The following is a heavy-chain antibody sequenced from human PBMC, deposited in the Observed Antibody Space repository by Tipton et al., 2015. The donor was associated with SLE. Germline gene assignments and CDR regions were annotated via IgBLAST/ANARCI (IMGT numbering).Heavy chain of an antibody. CDR3: TGVEGGTPYYYDSAGFDS. V-gene: IGHV4-61*09. D-gene: IGHD3-22*01. J-gene: IGHJ4*01. Sequence: TLSLTCVVSCASLSSVVSSWCLVRPPAGKGLQWIGHIDKSGGTYYNPSLKSRVTISRDTSKNQVSLTLTSVTAADPAVYFCTGVEGGTPYYYDSAGFDSWGHGTLVTVSS. CDR2: IDKSGGT. CDR1: CASLSSVVSS.